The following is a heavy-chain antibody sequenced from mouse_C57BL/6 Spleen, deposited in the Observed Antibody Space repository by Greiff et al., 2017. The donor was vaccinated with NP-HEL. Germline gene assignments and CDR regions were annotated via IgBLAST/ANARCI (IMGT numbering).Heavy chain of an antibody. Sequence: QVQLQQSGPGLVAPSQSLSITCTVSGFSLTSYAISWVRQPPGKGLEWLGVIWTGGGTNYNSALKSRLSISEDNSKSQVFLKMNSLQTDDTARYYCARITTVVATDWYFDVWGTGTTVTVSS. V-gene: IGHV2-9-1*01. J-gene: IGHJ1*03. D-gene: IGHD1-1*01. CDR2: IWTGGGT. CDR1: GFSLTSYA. CDR3: ARITTVVATDWYFDV.